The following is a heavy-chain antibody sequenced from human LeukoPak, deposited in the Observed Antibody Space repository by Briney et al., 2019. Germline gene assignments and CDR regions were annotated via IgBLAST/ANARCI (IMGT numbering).Heavy chain of an antibody. CDR1: DDSITDYY. CDR2: IFHKGYT. V-gene: IGHV4-59*01. CDR3: ASTPLSDLDV. J-gene: IGHJ6*02. D-gene: IGHD3-3*01. Sequence: PSETLSLTCIVSDDSITDYYWSWVRQPPGKGLEWVGYIFHKGYTNYNPSLTSRVTISMDTSKKQFSLTLKSVTAADTAVYYCASTPLSDLDVWGQGTTVIVTS.